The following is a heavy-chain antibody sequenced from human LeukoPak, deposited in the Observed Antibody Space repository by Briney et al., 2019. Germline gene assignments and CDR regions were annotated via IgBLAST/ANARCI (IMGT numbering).Heavy chain of an antibody. V-gene: IGHV3-9*03. CDR3: AKGNLGVFDY. Sequence: GGSLRLSCAASGFTFDDYAMHWVRQAPGKGLEWVSGISWNSGSIGYADSVKGRFAISRDNAKNSLYLQMNSLRAEDMALYYCAKGNLGVFDYWGQGTLVTVSS. CDR2: ISWNSGSI. J-gene: IGHJ4*02. CDR1: GFTFDDYA.